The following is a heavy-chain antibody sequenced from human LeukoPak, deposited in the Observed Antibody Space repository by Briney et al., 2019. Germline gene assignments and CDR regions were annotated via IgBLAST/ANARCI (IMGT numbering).Heavy chain of an antibody. D-gene: IGHD3-3*01. CDR2: ISYDVSNK. Sequence: SGGSLRLSCAASGFTFSSYAMHWVRQAPGKGLEWVAVISYDVSNKYYADSVKGRFTTSRDNSKNTLYLQMNSLRAEDTAVYYCARGGAQSPPYYDFWSGHFDYWGQGTLVTVSS. V-gene: IGHV3-30*04. CDR1: GFTFSSYA. CDR3: ARGGAQSPPYYDFWSGHFDY. J-gene: IGHJ4*02.